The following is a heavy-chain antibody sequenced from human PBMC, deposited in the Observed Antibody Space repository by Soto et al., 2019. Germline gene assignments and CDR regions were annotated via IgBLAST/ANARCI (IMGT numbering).Heavy chain of an antibody. V-gene: IGHV3-23*01. CDR3: ERGLSASFPFFAF. CDR2: ISGSGGST. Sequence: GGSLRLSCAASTCTFSSYAMTWVRQAPGKGLEWVSGISGSGGSTYYPDSVKGRFTISRDNSKNTFYLQVNSLRAEDTAVYYCERGLSASFPFFAFWGQGTLVTVSS. J-gene: IGHJ4*02. CDR1: TCTFSSYA. D-gene: IGHD2-2*01.